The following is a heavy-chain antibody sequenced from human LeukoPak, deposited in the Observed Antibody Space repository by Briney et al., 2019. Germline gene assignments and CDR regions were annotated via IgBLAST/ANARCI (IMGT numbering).Heavy chain of an antibody. CDR1: GGTFSSYA. J-gene: IGHJ6*03. D-gene: IGHD3-22*01. CDR3: ARAVDYDSSGPPYDYYYYMDV. V-gene: IGHV1-69*05. CDR2: IIPIFGTA. Sequence: GASVKVSCKASGGTFSSYAISWVRQAPGQGLEWMGGIIPIFGTANYAQKFQGRVTITTDESTSTAYMELSSLRSEDTAVYYRARAVDYDSSGPPYDYYYYMDVWGKGTTVTVSS.